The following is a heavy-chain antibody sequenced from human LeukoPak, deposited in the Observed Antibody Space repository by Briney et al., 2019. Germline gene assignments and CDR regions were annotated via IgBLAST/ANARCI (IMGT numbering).Heavy chain of an antibody. Sequence: ASVTVSCKASGYTFTCYYMHWVRQAPGQGLEWMGWINPNSGGTNYAQKFQGRVTMTRDTSISTAYMELSRLRSDDTAVYYCATVGMATITGLPWGQGTLVTGAS. CDR2: INPNSGGT. D-gene: IGHD5-24*01. J-gene: IGHJ4*02. CDR3: ATVGMATITGLP. CDR1: GYTFTCYY. V-gene: IGHV1-2*02.